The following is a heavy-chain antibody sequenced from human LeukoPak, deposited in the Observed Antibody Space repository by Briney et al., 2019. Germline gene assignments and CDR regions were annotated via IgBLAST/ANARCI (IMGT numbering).Heavy chain of an antibody. D-gene: IGHD6-19*01. Sequence: GGSLRLSCAASGFTFSSYAMNWVRQAPGKGLEWVSGIRGSAGNTYYAASVKCRFTISRDNSKNTLYLQLNSLRVEDTGAYSCAKDLECRWGSGWYGGFDHWGQGSLVTVSS. CDR2: IRGSAGNT. CDR1: GFTFSSYA. J-gene: IGHJ4*02. CDR3: AKDLECRWGSGWYGGFDH. V-gene: IGHV3-23*01.